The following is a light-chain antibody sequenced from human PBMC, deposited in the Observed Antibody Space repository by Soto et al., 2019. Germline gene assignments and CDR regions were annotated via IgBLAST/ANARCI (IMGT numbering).Light chain of an antibody. CDR3: VAWDGSLNGYV. CDR1: ASDIGTNT. CDR2: SND. J-gene: IGLJ1*01. Sequence: QSVLTQPPSASGTPGQRVSISCSGRASDIGTNTVNWYQQFPGTAPKLLLHSNDQRPSGVPDRFSGSKSGTSASLAISGLQSEDEADYYCVAWDGSLNGYVFGPGTKLTVL. V-gene: IGLV1-44*01.